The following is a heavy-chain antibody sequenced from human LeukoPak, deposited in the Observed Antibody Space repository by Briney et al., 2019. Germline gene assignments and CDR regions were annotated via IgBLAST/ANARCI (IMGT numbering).Heavy chain of an antibody. V-gene: IGHV1-2*02. Sequence: ASVKVSCKASGYTFTGYYMHWVRQAPGQGPGWMGWINPNSGGTNYAQKFQGRVTMTRDTSISTAYMELSRLRSDDTAVYYCATMGGYCSGGSCYGYYYYYGMDVWGQGTTVTVSS. D-gene: IGHD2-15*01. CDR3: ATMGGYCSGGSCYGYYYYYGMDV. CDR1: GYTFTGYY. J-gene: IGHJ6*02. CDR2: INPNSGGT.